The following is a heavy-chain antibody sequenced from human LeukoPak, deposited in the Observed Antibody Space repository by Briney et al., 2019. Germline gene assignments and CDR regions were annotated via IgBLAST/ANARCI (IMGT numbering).Heavy chain of an antibody. Sequence: ASVKVSCKASGYTFTTYGITWVRRAPGQGLEWMGWISTYNGNTNYAQKLQGRVTMTTDTSTTTAYMELSSLRSEDTAVYYCAADLTASSTRRFDPWGQGTLVTVSS. CDR2: ISTYNGNT. CDR3: AADLTASSTRRFDP. V-gene: IGHV1-18*01. D-gene: IGHD2-2*01. CDR1: GYTFTTYG. J-gene: IGHJ5*02.